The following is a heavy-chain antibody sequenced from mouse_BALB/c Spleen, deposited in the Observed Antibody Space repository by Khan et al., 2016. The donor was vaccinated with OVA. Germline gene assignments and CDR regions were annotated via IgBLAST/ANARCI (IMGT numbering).Heavy chain of an antibody. J-gene: IGHJ3*01. CDR3: ARGGFGSPFAY. Sequence: VRLQQSGPELVKPGASVKIPCKASGYTFTDYNMDWVKQSHGKNLEWIGDITPNNGGTIYNQKFKGKATLTVDKSSSPAYMELRSLTSEDTAFYYCARGGFGSPFAYWGQGTLVTVSA. CDR2: ITPNNGGT. CDR1: GYTFTDYN. D-gene: IGHD1-1*01. V-gene: IGHV1-18*01.